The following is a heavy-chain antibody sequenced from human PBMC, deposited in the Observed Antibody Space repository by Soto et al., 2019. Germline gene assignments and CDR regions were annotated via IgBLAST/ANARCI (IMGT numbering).Heavy chain of an antibody. Sequence: QVQLQESGPGLLKPSQTLSLTCTVSGDSIKRPNYDWNWIRQPPGKGLEWMGSVYYSGNTYFYPSLKKRLAMSIGTYTKQFFLMLISVTAADTAAYYCAGAEHSSLSVDKFDMWGQGALVTVSS. J-gene: IGHJ3*02. CDR1: GDSIKRPNYD. D-gene: IGHD6-6*01. CDR2: VYYSGNT. V-gene: IGHV4-30-4*01. CDR3: AGAEHSSLSVDKFDM.